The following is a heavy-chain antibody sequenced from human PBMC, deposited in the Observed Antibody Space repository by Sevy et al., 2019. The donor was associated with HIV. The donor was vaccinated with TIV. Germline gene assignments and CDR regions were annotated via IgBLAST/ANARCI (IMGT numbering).Heavy chain of an antibody. CDR1: GLTFTSYG. Sequence: GGSLRLSCAASGLTFTSYGMHWVRQAPGKGLQWVAVIWYDGSIKYYTESVRGRFTISRDNSKNTLDLQMNSLRVEDTALYYCARAEGFGNYYYSGMDVWGQGTMVTVS. V-gene: IGHV3-33*01. CDR2: IWYDGSIK. CDR3: ARAEGFGNYYYSGMDV. J-gene: IGHJ6*02. D-gene: IGHD3-10*01.